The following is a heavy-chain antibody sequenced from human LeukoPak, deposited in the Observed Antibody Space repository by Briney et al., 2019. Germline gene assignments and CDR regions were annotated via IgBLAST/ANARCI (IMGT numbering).Heavy chain of an antibody. CDR2: IYTSGST. Sequence: SETLSLTCTVSGGSISSYYWSWLRQPAGKGLEWIGRIYTSGSTNYNPSLKSRVTMSVDTSKNQFSLKLSSVTAADTAVYYCARGVRWFGESKYYYYYMDVWGKGTTVTISS. CDR3: ARGVRWFGESKYYYYYMDV. V-gene: IGHV4-4*07. D-gene: IGHD3-10*01. CDR1: GGSISSYY. J-gene: IGHJ6*03.